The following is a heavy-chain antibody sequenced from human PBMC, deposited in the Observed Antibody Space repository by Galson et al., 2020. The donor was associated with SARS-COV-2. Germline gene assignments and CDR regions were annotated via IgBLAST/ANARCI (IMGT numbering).Heavy chain of an antibody. J-gene: IGHJ6*02. CDR1: GFTFSNAW. V-gene: IGHV3-15*01. CDR3: TTDGGYDDNYYYYGMDV. Sequence: GGSLRLSCAASGFTFSNAWMSWVRQAPGKGLEWVGRIKSKTDGGTTDYAAPVKGRFTISRDDSKNTLYLQMNSLKTEDTAVYYCTTDGGYDDNYYYYGMDVWGQGTTVTVSS. CDR2: IKSKTDGGTT. D-gene: IGHD5-12*01.